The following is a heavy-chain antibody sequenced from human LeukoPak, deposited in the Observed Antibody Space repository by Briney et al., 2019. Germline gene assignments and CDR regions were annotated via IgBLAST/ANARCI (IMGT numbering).Heavy chain of an antibody. V-gene: IGHV4-59*12. D-gene: IGHD6-6*01. CDR1: GGSITVYY. CDR3: ARGGSRSYTSSTLDY. J-gene: IGHJ4*02. Sequence: SETLSLTCSVSGGSITVYYWNCIRQSPGKGLEWIGSISYSGSTNYNPSLKSRVTISIDTSKNRFSLKVSSVIAADTAMYYCARGGSRSYTSSTLDYWGQGTLVTVSS. CDR2: ISYSGST.